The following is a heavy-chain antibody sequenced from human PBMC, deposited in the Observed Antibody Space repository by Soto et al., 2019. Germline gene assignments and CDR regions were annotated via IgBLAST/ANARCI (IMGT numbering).Heavy chain of an antibody. CDR2: IYHSGST. CDR3: ASRGNSGYFDY. J-gene: IGHJ4*02. Sequence: TXSVTCAVSGYCISRGYYWCWIRQPPGKGLEWIGSIYHSGSTYYNPSLKSRVTISVDTSKNQFSLKLSSVTAADTAVYYCASRGNSGYFDYWGQGTLVTGSS. D-gene: IGHD2-21*02. CDR1: GYCISRGYY. V-gene: IGHV4-38-2*01.